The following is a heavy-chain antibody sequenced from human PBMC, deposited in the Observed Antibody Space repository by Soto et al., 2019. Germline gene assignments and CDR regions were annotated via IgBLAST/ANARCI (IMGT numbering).Heavy chain of an antibody. CDR1: GGTFSSYA. D-gene: IGHD5-12*01. V-gene: IGHV1-69*13. CDR2: IIPIFGTA. J-gene: IGHJ4*02. CDR3: ARDHRGYSGYDIFDY. Sequence: ASVKVSCKSSGGTFSSYAISWVRQAPGQGLEWMGGIIPIFGTANYAQKFQGRVTITADESTSTAYMELSSLRSEDTAVYYCARDHRGYSGYDIFDYWGQGTLVTVSS.